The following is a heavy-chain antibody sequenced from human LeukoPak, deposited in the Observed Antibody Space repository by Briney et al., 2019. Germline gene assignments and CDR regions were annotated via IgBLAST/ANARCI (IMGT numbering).Heavy chain of an antibody. D-gene: IGHD2-2*01. CDR3: ARDPRWLTPDCTSTSCYENYFDP. CDR1: GYSISSGYQ. CDR2: IYHSGRA. Sequence: SETLSLTCGVSGYSISSGYQWAWIRQSPGKGLEWIGSIYHSGRAHYNPSLKSRVTILVETSKNQFSLNMYSVTAADTAVYYCARDPRWLTPDCTSTSCYENYFDPWGQGTLVTVSS. J-gene: IGHJ5*02. V-gene: IGHV4-38-2*02.